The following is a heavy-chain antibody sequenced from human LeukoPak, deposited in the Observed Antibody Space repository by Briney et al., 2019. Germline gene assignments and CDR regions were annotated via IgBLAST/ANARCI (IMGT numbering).Heavy chain of an antibody. CDR3: ATTSYYVSDY. V-gene: IGHV4-39*01. D-gene: IGHD2-2*01. J-gene: IGHJ4*02. CDR2: ISYSERT. Sequence: KPSETLSLTCSVSRGSMSSSTNYWGWIRQPPGKGLEWIGCISYSERTYYNPSLKSRVTISEDTSKNQFSLKLSSVTAADTAVYYCATTSYYVSDYWGQGTLVSVSS. CDR1: RGSMSSSTNY.